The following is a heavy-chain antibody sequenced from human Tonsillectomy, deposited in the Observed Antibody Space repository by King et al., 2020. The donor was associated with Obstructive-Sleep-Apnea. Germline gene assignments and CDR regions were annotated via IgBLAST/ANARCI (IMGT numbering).Heavy chain of an antibody. CDR2: IYYSGST. J-gene: IGHJ4*02. Sequence: QLQESGPGLVKPSETLSLTCTVSGDSISSSRYYWGWIRQPPGKGLEWIGNIYYSGSTSYNPSLKSRVTISVDTSKNQFSLKLRSVTAADSAVYYCASKPDIVVVVAAEYYFDYWGQGTLVTVSS. CDR3: ASKPDIVVVVAAEYYFDY. D-gene: IGHD2-15*01. V-gene: IGHV4-39*07. CDR1: GDSISSSRYY.